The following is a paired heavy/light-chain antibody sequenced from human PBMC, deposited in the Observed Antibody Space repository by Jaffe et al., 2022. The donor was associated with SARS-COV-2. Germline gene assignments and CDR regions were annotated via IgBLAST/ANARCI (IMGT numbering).Heavy chain of an antibody. V-gene: IGHV4-39*01. CDR2: VYYTGDT. CDR3: TGRRHGDGGHDQ. D-gene: IGHD7-27*01. Sequence: QLQLQESGPGLVKPSETLSLTCSVSGAPFTSSSHFWGWIRQPPGKRLEWVASVYYTGDTYYNPSLKSRVAISADTSKSQFSLRLSSVTAADTAVYYCTGRRHGDGGHDQWGQGTLVTVSS. J-gene: IGHJ4*02. CDR1: GAPFTSSSHF.
Light chain of an antibody. V-gene: IGKV1-9*01. CDR3: QQLNTYPLT. CDR2: AAS. J-gene: IGKJ1*01. Sequence: DIQLTQSPSFLSASVGGRVTITCRASQDITSYLAWYQQKPGKAPKLLIYAASTLQSGVPSRFSGTGSGTEFTLTISSLQPEDFATYYCQQLNTYPLTFGQGTKVEIK. CDR1: QDITSY.